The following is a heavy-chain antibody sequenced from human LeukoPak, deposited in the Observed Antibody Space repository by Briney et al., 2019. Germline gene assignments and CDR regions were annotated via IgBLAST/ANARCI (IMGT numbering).Heavy chain of an antibody. CDR1: GGSISSSISY. V-gene: IGHV4-39*01. Sequence: SVALSLTCTVSGGSISSSISYWDWLRQPPGKGLEWIGSLYYSGSAYYNPSLKSRVTISVDVSKNQFSLKLNSVTAADTAVYYCARRVRPRNAFDIWGQGTMVTVSS. CDR3: ARRVRPRNAFDI. CDR2: LYYSGSA. D-gene: IGHD2-2*01. J-gene: IGHJ3*02.